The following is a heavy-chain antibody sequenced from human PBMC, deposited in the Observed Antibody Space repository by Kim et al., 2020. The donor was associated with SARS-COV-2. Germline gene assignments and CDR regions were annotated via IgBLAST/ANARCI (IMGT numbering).Heavy chain of an antibody. Sequence: ASVKVSCKASGYTFTSYAMHWVRQAHGQRLEWMGWINAGNGNTKYSQKFQGRVTITRDTSASTAYMELSSLRSEDTAVYYCAAQLAPYYYYGMDVWGQGTTVTVSS. CDR2: INAGNGNT. D-gene: IGHD1-1*01. J-gene: IGHJ6*02. V-gene: IGHV1-3*01. CDR1: GYTFTSYA. CDR3: AAQLAPYYYYGMDV.